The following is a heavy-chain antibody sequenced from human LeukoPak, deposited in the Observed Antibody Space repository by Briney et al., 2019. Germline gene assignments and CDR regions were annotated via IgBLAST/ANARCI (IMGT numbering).Heavy chain of an antibody. CDR1: GYTFTGYG. D-gene: IGHD3-10*01. J-gene: IGHJ4*02. CDR3: ARIDLAYGSGTYYSSYFEY. CDR2: ISAYNGNT. Sequence: ASVKVSCKASGYTFTGYGITWVRQAPGQGLEWMGWISAYNGNTNYAQKFQGRVTMTTETFTRTAYMELRSLRSDDAAVYYCARIDLAYGSGTYYSSYFEYWGQGTLVTVSS. V-gene: IGHV1-18*01.